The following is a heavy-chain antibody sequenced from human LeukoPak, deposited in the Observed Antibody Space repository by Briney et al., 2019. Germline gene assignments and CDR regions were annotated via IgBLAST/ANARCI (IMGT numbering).Heavy chain of an antibody. Sequence: ASVKVSCKASGYTLTSYYMHWVRQAPGQGLEWMGLINPTGGSTDYAQKFQGRVTITADESTSTAYMELSSLRSEDTAVYYCARDSITMIRGVPWFDPWGQGTLVTVSS. D-gene: IGHD3-22*01. J-gene: IGHJ5*02. V-gene: IGHV1-46*01. CDR2: INPTGGST. CDR3: ARDSITMIRGVPWFDP. CDR1: GYTLTSYY.